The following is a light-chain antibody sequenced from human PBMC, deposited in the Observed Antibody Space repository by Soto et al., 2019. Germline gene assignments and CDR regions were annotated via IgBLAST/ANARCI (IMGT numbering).Light chain of an antibody. V-gene: IGKV3D-15*01. CDR3: QQYNNWPRT. CDR1: QVIGDT. Sequence: VVMTQSPATLSVSPGEVVTLSGRANQVIGDTLAWYQHKPGQTPRLLIYGASSRATGIPDRFSGGGSGTEFTLTINSLQSEDFAVYYCQQYNNWPRTFGQGTKVDIK. CDR2: GAS. J-gene: IGKJ1*01.